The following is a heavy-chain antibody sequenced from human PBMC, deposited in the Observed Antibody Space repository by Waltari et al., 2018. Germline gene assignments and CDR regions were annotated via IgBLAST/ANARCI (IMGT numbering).Heavy chain of an antibody. D-gene: IGHD2-2*01. V-gene: IGHV7-4-1*02. J-gene: IGHJ5*02. CDR3: AREVVPPHTIVVNWFDP. CDR2: ITTNTGNP. CDR1: GYTFTDYA. Sequence: QVHLAQSGSELKKPGASLKISCNASGYTFTDYAINWVRKAPGQGLELMGWITTNTGNPTYAQGFTGRFVFSLDTSVSTAYLQITSLKTEDSAVYYCAREVVPPHTIVVNWFDPWGQGTLVTVSS.